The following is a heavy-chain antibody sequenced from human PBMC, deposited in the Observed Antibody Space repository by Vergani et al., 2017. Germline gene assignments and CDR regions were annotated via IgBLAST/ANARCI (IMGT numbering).Heavy chain of an antibody. J-gene: IGHJ2*01. D-gene: IGHD3-22*01. V-gene: IGHV1-69*01. CDR1: GGTSSGYA. Sequence: QVQLVQSGAEVKKPGSSVKFSCKAPGGTSSGYAISGVRQAPGQGLEWMGGIIPIFGTANNAQKFQGRVTITADESTSTAYMELSSLRSEDTAVYYCARATRHYYDSYWYFDLWGRGTLVTVSS. CDR2: IIPIFGTA. CDR3: ARATRHYYDSYWYFDL.